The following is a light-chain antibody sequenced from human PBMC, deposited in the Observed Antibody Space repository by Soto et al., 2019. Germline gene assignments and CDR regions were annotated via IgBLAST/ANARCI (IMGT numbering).Light chain of an antibody. J-gene: IGKJ1*01. Sequence: ETLLTQSPGTLSLSPGERATLSCRASETLGRNYLAWYQQKPGQAPRLLIHRIYMGAAGIPDRFSGSASGTDFTLTISRLEPDDFAMYYCQQYDNFPQTFGQGTRVEIK. CDR3: QQYDNFPQT. V-gene: IGKV3-20*01. CDR1: ETLGRNY. CDR2: RIY.